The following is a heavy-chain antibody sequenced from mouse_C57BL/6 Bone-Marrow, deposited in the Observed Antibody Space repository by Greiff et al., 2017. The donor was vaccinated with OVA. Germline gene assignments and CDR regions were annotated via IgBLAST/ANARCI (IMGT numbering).Heavy chain of an antibody. J-gene: IGHJ3*01. CDR1: GFTFSSYT. V-gene: IGHV5-9*01. CDR3: ARGSSGYRFAD. Sequence: EVNVVESGAGLVKPGGSLTLSCAASGFTFSSYTMSWVRQTPVQSLEWVATISGGGGNTYYPHSVKGRFTLSRDNAKITLYLQMSSLRYEDTALYYCARGSSGYRFADWGKATLVTVSA. CDR2: ISGGGGNT. D-gene: IGHD3-2*02.